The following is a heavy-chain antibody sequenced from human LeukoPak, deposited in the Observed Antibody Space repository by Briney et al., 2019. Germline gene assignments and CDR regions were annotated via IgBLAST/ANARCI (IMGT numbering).Heavy chain of an antibody. CDR1: GFTFSSYA. CDR2: ISSNGGST. V-gene: IGHV3-64*01. J-gene: IGHJ3*02. Sequence: GGSLRLSCAASGFTFSSYAMHWVRQAPGKGLEYVSAISSNGGSTYYANSVKGRFTISRDNSKNTLYLQMGSLRAEDMAVYYCARDQAAYYYDSSGYPAGAFDIWGQGTMVTVSS. CDR3: ARDQAAYYYDSSGYPAGAFDI. D-gene: IGHD3-22*01.